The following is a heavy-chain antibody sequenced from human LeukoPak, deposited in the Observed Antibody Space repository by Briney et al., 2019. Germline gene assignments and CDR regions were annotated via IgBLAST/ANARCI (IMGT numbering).Heavy chain of an antibody. Sequence: PGGSLRLSCAVSGFTFSSYWMHWVRQSPGKGLVWVSRIDRGGSRINYADSVKGRFTISRDNGKNTLFLQMNSLRAEDAAVYYCVRGHDYGGPHYWGQGTLVTVSS. D-gene: IGHD4-23*01. V-gene: IGHV3-74*01. CDR1: GFTFSSYW. J-gene: IGHJ4*02. CDR2: IDRGGSRI. CDR3: VRGHDYGGPHY.